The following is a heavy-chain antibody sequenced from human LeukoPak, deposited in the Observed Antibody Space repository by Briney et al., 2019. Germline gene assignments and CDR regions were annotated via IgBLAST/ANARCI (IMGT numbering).Heavy chain of an antibody. CDR3: AKTFCSSPSCYSPEY. J-gene: IGHJ4*02. Sequence: GGSLRLSCAASGFTFSTYAMSWVRQAPGKGLERVSFISVSGDTTYYADSVKGRFTISRDNSKNTLYLQMNSLRAEDTAVYYCAKTFCSSPSCYSPEYWGQGTLVTVSS. CDR2: ISVSGDTT. D-gene: IGHD2-2*01. V-gene: IGHV3-23*01. CDR1: GFTFSTYA.